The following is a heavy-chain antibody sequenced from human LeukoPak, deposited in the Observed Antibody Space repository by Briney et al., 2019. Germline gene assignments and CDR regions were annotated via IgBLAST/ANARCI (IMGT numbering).Heavy chain of an antibody. CDR1: GYTFTSYY. CDR3: ARTNLSLIVGALPRGRSEIWFDA. J-gene: IGHJ5*02. CDR2: INPSGGST. Sequence: ASVKVSCKASGYTFTSYYMHWVRQAPGQGLEWMGIINPSGGSTSYAQKFQGRVTITRDTSTSTVYMELSSLRSEDTAVYYCARTNLSLIVGALPRGRSEIWFDAWGQGTLATVSS. D-gene: IGHD1-26*01. V-gene: IGHV1-46*01.